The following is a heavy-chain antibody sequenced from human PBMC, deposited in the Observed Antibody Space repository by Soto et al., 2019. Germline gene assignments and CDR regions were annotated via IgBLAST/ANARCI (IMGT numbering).Heavy chain of an antibody. V-gene: IGHV4-30-4*01. D-gene: IGHD7-27*01. CDR2: IYSGGSI. J-gene: IGHJ4*02. CDR3: GSGPSGDKVDY. Sequence: QVQLQESGPGLVKPSQTLSLTCNVSGGSISNVNDCWSGIRQRPDKGLEWIGHIYSGGSIYNNPSLTIRVTISVDTAKNQFSLQLSSVSAADTAVYYCGSGPSGDKVDYWGQGTLVTVSA. CDR1: GGSISNVNDC.